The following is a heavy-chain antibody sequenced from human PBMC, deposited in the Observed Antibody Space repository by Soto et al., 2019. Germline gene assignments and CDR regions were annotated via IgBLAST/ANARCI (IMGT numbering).Heavy chain of an antibody. CDR2: IYYSGST. Sequence: PSETLSLTCTVSGGSISSYYWSWIRQPPGKGLEWIGYIYYSGSTNYNPSLKSRVTISVDTSKNQFSLKLSSVTAADTAVYYCARLQPRITMVRGAAYYFDYWGQGTLVTVSS. CDR1: GGSISSYY. D-gene: IGHD3-10*01. V-gene: IGHV4-59*01. CDR3: ARLQPRITMVRGAAYYFDY. J-gene: IGHJ4*02.